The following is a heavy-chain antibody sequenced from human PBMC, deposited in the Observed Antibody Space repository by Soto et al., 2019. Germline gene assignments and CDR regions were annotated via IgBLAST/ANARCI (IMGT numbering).Heavy chain of an antibody. CDR2: IIPIFGTA. J-gene: IGHJ6*02. D-gene: IGHD5-18*01. V-gene: IGHV1-69*12. CDR3: ATVDTAKYYYYYGMDV. Sequence: QVQLVQSGAEVKKPGSSVKVSCKASGGTFSSYAISWVRQAPGRGLEWMGGIIPIFGTANYAQKFQGRVTITADESTSTAYMELSSLRSEDTAVYYCATVDTAKYYYYYGMDVWGQGTTVTVSS. CDR1: GGTFSSYA.